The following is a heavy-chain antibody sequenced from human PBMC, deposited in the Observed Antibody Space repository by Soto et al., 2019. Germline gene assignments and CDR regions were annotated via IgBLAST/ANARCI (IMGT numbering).Heavy chain of an antibody. CDR3: ARNFFMPVRGYYYYYGMDV. CDR2: IIPLFGTT. V-gene: IGHV1-69*06. CDR1: GGTFSTYA. D-gene: IGHD3-10*01. J-gene: IGHJ6*02. Sequence: SVKVSCKASGGTFSTYAISWVRQAPGQGLEWMGGIIPLFGTTNYAQEFQGRVTITADKFTNAACMELSSLRFEDTAMYFCARNFFMPVRGYYYYYGMDVWGQGTTVTVSS.